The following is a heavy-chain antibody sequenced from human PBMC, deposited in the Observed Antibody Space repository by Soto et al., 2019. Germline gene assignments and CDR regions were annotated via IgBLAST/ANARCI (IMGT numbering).Heavy chain of an antibody. CDR1: GGVFGSFS. CDR3: AKDRRADWESYYYYAMDV. Sequence: QVQLVQSGAEVRKPGSSVKVSCKASGGVFGSFSITWVRQAPGLGLEWIGGIIPIYGTANYAQNFQGRVTITADAATSTAYVEVSSLGSEDTAVYYCAKDRRADWESYYYYAMDVWGQGTTVNVSS. J-gene: IGHJ6*02. D-gene: IGHD1-26*01. CDR2: IIPIYGTA. V-gene: IGHV1-69*01.